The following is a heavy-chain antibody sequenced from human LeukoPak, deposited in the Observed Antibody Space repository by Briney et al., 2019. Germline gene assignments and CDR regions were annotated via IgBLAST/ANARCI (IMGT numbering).Heavy chain of an antibody. CDR2: ISSSSSYI. Sequence: GGSLRLSCAASGFTFSSYSMNWVRQAPGKGLEWVSSISSSSSYIYYADSVKGRFTISRDNAKNSLYQQMNSLRAEDTAVYYCARDGITMVRGVTSHFDYWGQGTLVTVSS. J-gene: IGHJ4*02. CDR3: ARDGITMVRGVTSHFDY. V-gene: IGHV3-21*01. D-gene: IGHD3-10*01. CDR1: GFTFSSYS.